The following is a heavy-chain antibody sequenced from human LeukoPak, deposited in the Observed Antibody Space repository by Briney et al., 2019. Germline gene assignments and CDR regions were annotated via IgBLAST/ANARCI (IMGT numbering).Heavy chain of an antibody. D-gene: IGHD3-9*01. V-gene: IGHV4-39*07. CDR2: IYYSGST. J-gene: IGHJ3*02. CDR3: ARPHILTGYEAFDI. Sequence: KASETLSLTCTVSGGSISSSSYYWGWIRQPPGKGLEWIGSIYYSGSTYYNPSLKSRVTISVDTSKNQFSLKLSSVTAADTAVYYCARPHILTGYEAFDIWGQGTMVTVSS. CDR1: GGSISSSSYY.